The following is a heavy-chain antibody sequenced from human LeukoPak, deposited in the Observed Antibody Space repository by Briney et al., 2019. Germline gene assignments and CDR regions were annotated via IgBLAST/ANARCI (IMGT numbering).Heavy chain of an antibody. CDR1: GGPISSYY. Sequence: PSETLSLTCTVSGGPISSYYWSWIRQPPGKGLEWIGYIYYSGSTNYNPSLKSRVTISVDTSKNQFSLKLSSVTAADTAVYYCARHVPYYYGSGSYHDYWGQGTLVTVSS. V-gene: IGHV4-59*08. D-gene: IGHD3-10*01. CDR3: ARHVPYYYGSGSYHDY. J-gene: IGHJ4*02. CDR2: IYYSGST.